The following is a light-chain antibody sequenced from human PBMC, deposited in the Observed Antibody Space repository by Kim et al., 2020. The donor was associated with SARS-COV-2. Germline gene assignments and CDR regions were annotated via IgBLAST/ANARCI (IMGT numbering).Light chain of an antibody. CDR1: SSGVGGYND. J-gene: IGLJ3*02. CDR3: NSYAGNNVLV. V-gene: IGLV2-8*01. CDR2: EVP. Sequence: GQSVTLSCTGTSSGVGGYNDVSDYQHHPRKAPILMIYEVPKRPSGVPDGFSGSKAGNPASLTVSGVQAEDEADYYCNSYAGNNVLVFGGGTKLTVL.